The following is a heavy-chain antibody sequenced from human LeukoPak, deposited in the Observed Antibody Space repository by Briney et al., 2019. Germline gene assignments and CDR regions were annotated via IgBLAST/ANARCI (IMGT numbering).Heavy chain of an antibody. D-gene: IGHD1-26*01. CDR3: ARYHRGSYYFDY. CDR2: IYYGGST. J-gene: IGHJ4*02. V-gene: IGHV4-59*01. Sequence: SETLSLTCTVSGGSISSYYWSWIRQPPGKGLEWIGYIYYGGSTSYNTSLKSRVTISVDTSKNQLSLKLSSVTAADTAVYYCARYHRGSYYFDYWGQGTLVTVSS. CDR1: GGSISSYY.